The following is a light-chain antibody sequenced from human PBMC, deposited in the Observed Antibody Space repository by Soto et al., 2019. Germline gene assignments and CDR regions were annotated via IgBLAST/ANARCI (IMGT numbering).Light chain of an antibody. V-gene: IGLV2-14*01. J-gene: IGLJ2*01. Sequence: QSVLTQPASVSGSPGQSITISCTGTSSDVGGYNYVSWYQQHPGKAPKLMIYDVSNRPSGVSNRFSGSKSGHTASLTISGLQAEDEADYYCSSYTSSSTYVVFGGGTKLTVL. CDR3: SSYTSSSTYVV. CDR1: SSDVGGYNY. CDR2: DVS.